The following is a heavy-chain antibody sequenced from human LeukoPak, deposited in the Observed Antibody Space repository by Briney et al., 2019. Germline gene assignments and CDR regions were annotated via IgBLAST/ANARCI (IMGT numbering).Heavy chain of an antibody. CDR2: IDPSDSYT. Sequence: GESLRISCKGSGYSFTSYWISWVRQMPGKGLEWMGRIDPSDSYTNYSPSFQGHVTISADKSISTAYLLWSSLKASDTAMYYCARHSGGSGSYYNLPFDYWGQGTLVTVSS. CDR3: ARHSGGSGSYYNLPFDY. V-gene: IGHV5-10-1*01. D-gene: IGHD3-10*01. CDR1: GYSFTSYW. J-gene: IGHJ4*02.